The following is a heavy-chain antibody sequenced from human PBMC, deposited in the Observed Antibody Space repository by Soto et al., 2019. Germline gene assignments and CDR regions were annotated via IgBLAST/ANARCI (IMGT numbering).Heavy chain of an antibody. CDR1: GGSISSYY. CDR2: IYTSGST. J-gene: IGHJ6*02. CDR3: ARDTYSRATLSDYYYYGMDV. V-gene: IGHV4-4*07. Sequence: PPETLSLTCTVSGGSISSYYWSWIRQPAGKGLEWIGRIYTSGSTNYNPSLKSRVTMSVDTSKNQFSLKLSSVTAADTAVYYCARDTYSRATLSDYYYYGMDVWGQGTTVTVSS. D-gene: IGHD6-13*01.